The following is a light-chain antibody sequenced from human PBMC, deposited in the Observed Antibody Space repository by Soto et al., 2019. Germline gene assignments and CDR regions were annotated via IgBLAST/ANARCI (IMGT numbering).Light chain of an antibody. Sequence: DIVMTQSPDSLAVSLGERATINCKSSQSVLYSSNNKNYLAWYQQKPGQPPKLLIYWASTRESGVPDRFSGSGSGTDFTITISSLQAEDVAVYYCQQYYGPWTFGQGTKVEIK. CDR3: QQYYGPWT. J-gene: IGKJ1*01. CDR1: QSVLYSSNNKNY. V-gene: IGKV4-1*01. CDR2: WAS.